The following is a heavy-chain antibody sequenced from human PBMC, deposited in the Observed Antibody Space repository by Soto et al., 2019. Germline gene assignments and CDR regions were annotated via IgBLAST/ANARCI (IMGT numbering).Heavy chain of an antibody. Sequence: GGSLRLSCAASGFTFSSYSMNWVRQAPGKGLEWVSYISSISSTIYYADSVKGRFTISRDNAKNSLYLQMNSLRAEDTAVYYCARDDPPIDAFDIWGQGTMVTV. CDR1: GFTFSSYS. CDR2: ISSISSTI. J-gene: IGHJ3*02. V-gene: IGHV3-48*01. CDR3: ARDDPPIDAFDI.